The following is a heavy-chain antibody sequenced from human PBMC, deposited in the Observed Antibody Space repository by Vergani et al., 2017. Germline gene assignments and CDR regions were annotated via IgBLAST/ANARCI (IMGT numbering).Heavy chain of an antibody. CDR3: AKGPSYSSSFLYFDY. D-gene: IGHD6-6*01. V-gene: IGHV3-23*01. CDR2: ISGSGGST. Sequence: EVQLLESGGGLVQPGGSLRLSCAASGFTFSSYAMSWVRQAPGKGREWVSAISGSGGSTYYADSVKGRFTISRDNSKNTLYLQMNSLRAEDTAVYYCAKGPSYSSSFLYFDYWGQGTLVTVSS. CDR1: GFTFSSYA. J-gene: IGHJ4*02.